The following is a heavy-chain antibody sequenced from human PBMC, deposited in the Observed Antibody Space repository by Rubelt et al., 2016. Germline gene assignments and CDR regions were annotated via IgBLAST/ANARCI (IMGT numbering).Heavy chain of an antibody. V-gene: IGHV4-34*01. D-gene: IGHD1-1*01. CDR3: ARGKTGTTCSALDS. Sequence: QVQLQQWGAGLLKPSETLSLTCAVYGGSFSGYYWSWIRQSPGKGLEWIGEINHSGSTNYNPSLKSRVTISVATSKNQFSLKVTAVTAADTAVYYCARGKTGTTCSALDSWSQGTLVTVSS. J-gene: IGHJ4*02. CDR1: GGSFSGYY. CDR2: INHSGST.